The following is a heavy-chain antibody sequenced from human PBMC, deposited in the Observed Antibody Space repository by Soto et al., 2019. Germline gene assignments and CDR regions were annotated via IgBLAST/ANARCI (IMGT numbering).Heavy chain of an antibody. J-gene: IGHJ4*02. CDR3: ARAPTRMITFGGAPDY. CDR2: MNPNSGNT. V-gene: IGHV1-8*01. CDR1: GYTFTSYD. Sequence: ASVKVSCKASGYTFTSYDINWVRQDTGQGLEWMGWMNPNSGNTGYAQKFQGRVTMTRNTSISTAYMELSSLRSEDTALYYCARAPTRMITFGGAPDYWGQGTLVTVSS. D-gene: IGHD3-16*01.